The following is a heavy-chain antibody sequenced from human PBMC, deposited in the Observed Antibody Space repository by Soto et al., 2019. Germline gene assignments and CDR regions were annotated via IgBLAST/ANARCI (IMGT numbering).Heavy chain of an antibody. V-gene: IGHV1-18*01. Sequence: QVQLVQSGAEVKKPGASVRVSCRTSGYTFSNYGISWVRHAPGQGLEWMGWVSGYIGNTHYARKLQGKVTMTKDTSPSTAQMYLRSLPSDETALYYCARSPQEYCSGVNSYPDFWGQGTLVTVSS. CDR3: ARSPQEYCSGVNSYPDF. CDR2: VSGYIGNT. CDR1: GYTFSNYG. D-gene: IGHD2-15*01. J-gene: IGHJ4*02.